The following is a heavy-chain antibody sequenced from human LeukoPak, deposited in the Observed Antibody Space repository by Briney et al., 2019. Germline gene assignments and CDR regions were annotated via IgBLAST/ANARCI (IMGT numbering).Heavy chain of an antibody. D-gene: IGHD5-12*01. J-gene: IGHJ4*02. CDR1: GFTFHHYS. V-gene: IGHV3-43*01. CDR2: ISWDGGIT. CDR3: AKDSNTGGYSFGS. Sequence: GGSLRLSCAASGFTFHHYSMHWVRQPPGKGLEWVSLISWDGGITYYADSVRGRFTISRDNSKNSLSLEMNSLRTEDTVLYYCAKDSNTGGYSFGSWGQGTLVTVTS.